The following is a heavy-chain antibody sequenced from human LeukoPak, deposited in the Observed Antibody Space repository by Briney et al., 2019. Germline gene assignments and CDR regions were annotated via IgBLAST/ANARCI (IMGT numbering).Heavy chain of an antibody. CDR3: ARARDYYDSSGYYL. CDR1: GFTFSSHT. V-gene: IGHV3-21*06. D-gene: IGHD3-22*01. Sequence: GGSLRLSCAASGFTFSSHTMNWVRQAPGKGLEWVACVSSNVNKMYYAESVRGRFTVSRDNAGNSLSLQMDSLRAEDTAVYYCARARDYYDSSGYYLWGQGTLVTVSS. CDR2: VSSNVNKM. J-gene: IGHJ4*02.